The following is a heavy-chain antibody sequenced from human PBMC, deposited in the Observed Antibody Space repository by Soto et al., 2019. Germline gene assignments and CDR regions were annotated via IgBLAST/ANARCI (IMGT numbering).Heavy chain of an antibody. CDR1: GFSLSNARMG. V-gene: IGHV2-26*01. CDR2: IFSNDEK. J-gene: IGHJ4*02. D-gene: IGHD5-12*01. Sequence: QVTLKESGPVLVQPTETLTLTCTVSGFSLSNARMGVSWIRQPPGKALEWLAHIFSNDEKSYSTSLKSRLTISKDTSKSQVVLTMTNMDPVDTATYYCARIGEMGATIPYYFDYWGQGTLVTVSS. CDR3: ARIGEMGATIPYYFDY.